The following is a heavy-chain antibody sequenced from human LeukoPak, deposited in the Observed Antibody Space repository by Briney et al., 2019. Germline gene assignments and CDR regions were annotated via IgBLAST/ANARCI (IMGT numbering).Heavy chain of an antibody. V-gene: IGHV4-59*01. J-gene: IGHJ4*02. CDR1: GGSISSYY. Sequence: KPSETLSLTCTVSGGSISSYYWSWIRQPPGKGLEWIGYIYYSGSTNYNPSLKSRVTISVDTSKNQFSLKLSSVTAADTAVYYCARDRVWRGAVAGPFDYWGQGTLVTVSS. CDR2: IYYSGST. CDR3: ARDRVWRGAVAGPFDY. D-gene: IGHD6-13*01.